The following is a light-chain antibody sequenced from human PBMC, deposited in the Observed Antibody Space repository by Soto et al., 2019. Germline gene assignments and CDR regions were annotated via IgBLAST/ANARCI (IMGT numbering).Light chain of an antibody. CDR2: DAS. Sequence: TQSPSTLSASVGDRVTLPSPASQSVSSYLAWYQQKPGQAPGLLIYDASNRATGIPARFSGSGSGTDFTLTISSLEPEDFAVYYCQQRSDWPLTFGGGTKV. CDR3: QQRSDWPLT. V-gene: IGKV3-11*01. CDR1: QSVSSY. J-gene: IGKJ4*01.